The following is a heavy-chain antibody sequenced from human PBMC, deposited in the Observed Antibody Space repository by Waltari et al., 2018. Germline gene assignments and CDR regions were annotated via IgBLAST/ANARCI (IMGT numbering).Heavy chain of an antibody. CDR2: MNPNSGNT. CDR3: ARRGYDILTGYPYYYYYYGMDV. CDR1: GYTFTSYD. V-gene: IGHV1-8*01. Sequence: QVQLVQSGAEVKKPGASVKVSCKASGYTFTSYDINWVRQATGQGLEWMGWMNPNSGNTGYAQKFQGRGTMTRNTSIRTAYMELSSLRSEDTAVYYCARRGYDILTGYPYYYYYYGMDVWGQGTTVTVSS. J-gene: IGHJ6*02. D-gene: IGHD3-9*01.